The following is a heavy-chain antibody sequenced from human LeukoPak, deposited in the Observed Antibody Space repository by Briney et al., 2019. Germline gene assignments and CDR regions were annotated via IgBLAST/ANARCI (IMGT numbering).Heavy chain of an antibody. CDR3: ASERWELQPYYFHY. CDR1: GGSISSSSYD. J-gene: IGHJ4*02. Sequence: PSETLSLTCTVAGGSISSSSYDWGWIRQPPGRGREWIGSIYYSGSTYYNPSLKSRVTISVHTSKNQFSLKLSSVTAADTAVYYCASERWELQPYYFHYWGQGTLVTVSS. CDR2: IYYSGST. D-gene: IGHD1-26*01. V-gene: IGHV4-39*01.